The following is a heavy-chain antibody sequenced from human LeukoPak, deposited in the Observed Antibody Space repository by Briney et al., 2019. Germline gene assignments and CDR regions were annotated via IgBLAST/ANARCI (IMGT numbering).Heavy chain of an antibody. CDR2: INHSGST. CDR3: ARGGPPGYYYDYYMDV. J-gene: IGHJ6*03. V-gene: IGHV4-34*01. Sequence: SETLSLTCAVYGGSFSAYSWTWIRQPPGQGLEWIGEINHSGSTNYNPSLKSRVTISVDTSKNQFSLKMSSVTAADTAVYFCARGGPPGYYYDYYMDVWGKGTTVTISS. CDR1: GGSFSAYS.